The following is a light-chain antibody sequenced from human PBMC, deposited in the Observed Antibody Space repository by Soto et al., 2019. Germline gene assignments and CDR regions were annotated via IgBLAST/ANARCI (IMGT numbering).Light chain of an antibody. CDR3: QSYDSSLSGYV. V-gene: IGLV1-40*01. Sequence: QSVLTQPPSVSGATGQTVTIACTGSSSNIVAGYDVHWYQQLPGTAPKLLIYGNSNRPSGVPDRFSGSKSGTSASLAITGLQAEDEADYYCQSYDSSLSGYVFGTGTKVTVL. J-gene: IGLJ1*01. CDR2: GNS. CDR1: SSNIVAGYD.